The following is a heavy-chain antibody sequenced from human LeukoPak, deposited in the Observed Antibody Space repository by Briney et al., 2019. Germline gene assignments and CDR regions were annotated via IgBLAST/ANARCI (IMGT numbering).Heavy chain of an antibody. D-gene: IGHD1-26*01. V-gene: IGHV1-18*01. CDR3: ARSLVSELLGVNEFDY. Sequence: ASVKDSCKASGYTFTSYGISWVRQAPGQGLEWMGWISAYNGNTNYAQKLQGRVTMTTDTSTSTAYMELRSLRSEETAVYYCARSLVSELLGVNEFDYWGQGTLVTVSS. J-gene: IGHJ4*02. CDR2: ISAYNGNT. CDR1: GYTFTSYG.